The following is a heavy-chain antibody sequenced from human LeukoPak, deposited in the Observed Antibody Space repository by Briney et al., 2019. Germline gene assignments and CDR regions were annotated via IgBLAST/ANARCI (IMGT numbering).Heavy chain of an antibody. J-gene: IGHJ6*02. Sequence: SVKVSCKASGGTFSSYAISWVRQAPGQGLEWMGGIIPIFGTANYAQKFQGRVTITADESTSTAYMELSSLRSEDTAVYYCARDDRGQHHDQAYYYGMDVWGQGTTVTVSS. CDR1: GGTFSSYA. D-gene: IGHD6-13*01. CDR3: ARDDRGQHHDQAYYYGMDV. V-gene: IGHV1-69*13. CDR2: IIPIFGTA.